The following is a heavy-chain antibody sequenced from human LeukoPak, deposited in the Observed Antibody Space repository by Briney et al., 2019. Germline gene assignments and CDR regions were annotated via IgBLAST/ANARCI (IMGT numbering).Heavy chain of an antibody. CDR2: INPSGGST. J-gene: IGHJ5*02. CDR3: ARGAVAGTSRCWFDP. Sequence: ASVKVSCKASGYTFTSYYMHWVRQAPGQGLEWMGIINPSGGSTSYAQRFQGRVTMTRDMSTSTVYMELSSLRSEDTAVYYCARGAVAGTSRCWFDPWGQGTLVTVSS. V-gene: IGHV1-46*01. D-gene: IGHD6-19*01. CDR1: GYTFTSYY.